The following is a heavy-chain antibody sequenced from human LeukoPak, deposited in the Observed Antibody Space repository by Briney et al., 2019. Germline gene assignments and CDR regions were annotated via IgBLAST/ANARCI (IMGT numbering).Heavy chain of an antibody. J-gene: IGHJ4*02. Sequence: SETLSLTCAVYGGSFSGYYWSWIRQPPGKGLEWIGEINHSGSTNYNPSLKSRVTISVDTSENQFSLKLSSVTAADTAVYYCARVFSSWYFDYWGQGTLVTVSS. CDR1: GGSFSGYY. V-gene: IGHV4-34*01. CDR3: ARVFSSWYFDY. CDR2: INHSGST. D-gene: IGHD6-13*01.